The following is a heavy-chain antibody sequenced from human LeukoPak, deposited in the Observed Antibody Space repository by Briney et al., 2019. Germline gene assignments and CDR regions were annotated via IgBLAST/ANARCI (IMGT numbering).Heavy chain of an antibody. CDR1: GLTFSGSA. V-gene: IGHV3-73*01. CDR2: IRSKANSYAT. Sequence: GGSLRLSCAASGLTFSGSAMHWVRQASGKGLEWVGRIRSKANSYATAYAASVKGRFTISRDDSKNTAYLQMNSLKTEDTAVYYCTRLVGYCSSTSCYEGGLNYYYGMDVWGQGTTVTVSS. J-gene: IGHJ6*02. D-gene: IGHD2-2*01. CDR3: TRLVGYCSSTSCYEGGLNYYYGMDV.